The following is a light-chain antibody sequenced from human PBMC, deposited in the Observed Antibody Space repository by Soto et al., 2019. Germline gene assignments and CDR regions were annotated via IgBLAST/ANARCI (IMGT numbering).Light chain of an antibody. CDR3: QQYGSSGT. Sequence: VLTQQPGTLSLAPGERATLSCRACQRVSNNYLAWYQQKPGQAPWLLIYGASNRATGSPDRFSGSGSGTDFTLTISRLEPEDFAVYYCQQYGSSGTFGQGTKVDI. CDR2: GAS. J-gene: IGKJ1*01. CDR1: QRVSNNY. V-gene: IGKV3-20*01.